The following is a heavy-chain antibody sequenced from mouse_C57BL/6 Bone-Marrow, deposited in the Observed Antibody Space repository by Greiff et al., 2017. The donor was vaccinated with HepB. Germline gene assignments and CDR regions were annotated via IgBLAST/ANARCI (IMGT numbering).Heavy chain of an antibody. CDR1: GFTFSSYA. D-gene: IGHD1-1*01. V-gene: IGHV5-9-1*02. Sequence: EVMLVESGEGLVKPGGSLKLSCAASGFTFSSYAMSWVRQTPEKRLEWVAYISSGGDYIYYADTVKGRFTISRDNARNTLYLQMSSLKSEDTAMYYCTRDEVATVVATDYYAMDYWGQGTSVTVSS. J-gene: IGHJ4*01. CDR2: ISSGGDYI. CDR3: TRDEVATVVATDYYAMDY.